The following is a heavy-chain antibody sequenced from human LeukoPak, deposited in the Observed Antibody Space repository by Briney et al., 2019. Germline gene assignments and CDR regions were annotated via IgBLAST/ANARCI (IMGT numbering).Heavy chain of an antibody. CDR1: GGSISNSSYY. CDR2: IYYSGST. CDR3: ARPRKQQLADPYYFEN. Sequence: SETLSLTCTVSGGSISNSSYYWGWIRQPPGKGLEWIGSIYYSGSTYYNPSLKSRVTISVDTSKNQFSLKLSSVTAADTAVYYCARPRKQQLADPYYFENWGQGTLVTVSS. D-gene: IGHD6-13*01. J-gene: IGHJ4*02. V-gene: IGHV4-39*01.